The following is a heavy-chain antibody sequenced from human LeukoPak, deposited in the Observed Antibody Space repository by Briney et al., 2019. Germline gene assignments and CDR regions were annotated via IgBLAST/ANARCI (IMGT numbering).Heavy chain of an antibody. J-gene: IGHJ4*02. D-gene: IGHD7-27*01. CDR2: IYTSGST. V-gene: IGHV4-61*08. CDR3: ARQALAGDLDY. Sequence: SETLSLTCTVSGGSISSGGYYWSWIRQPPGKGLEWIGYIYTSGSTNYNPSLKSRVTISVHTSKIQFSLKLSSVTAADTAVYYCARQALAGDLDYWGQGTLVTVSS. CDR1: GGSISSGGYY.